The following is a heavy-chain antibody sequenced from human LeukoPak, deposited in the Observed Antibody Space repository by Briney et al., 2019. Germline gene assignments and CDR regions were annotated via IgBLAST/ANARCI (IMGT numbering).Heavy chain of an antibody. D-gene: IGHD1-26*01. CDR2: ISYSGST. Sequence: SETLSLTCTVSGGSINSYYWSWIRQPPGKGLEWIGYISYSGSTKYNPSLKSRVTISVDTSKNQFTLELSSVTAADTAFYYCARHPLLVGITFHAAFDIWGLGTMVTVSS. CDR1: GGSINSYY. J-gene: IGHJ3*02. CDR3: ARHPLLVGITFHAAFDI. V-gene: IGHV4-59*08.